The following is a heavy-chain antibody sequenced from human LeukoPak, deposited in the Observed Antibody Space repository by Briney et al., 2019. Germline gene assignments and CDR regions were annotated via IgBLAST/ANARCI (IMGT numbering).Heavy chain of an antibody. CDR3: ARRIWGADSQSHTFDI. Sequence: GGSLRLSCAASGFTFSDYYMGWIRQAPGKGLEWISYISRTIYYADPVKGRFTISRDNAKNSLYLQMNSLRAEDTAVYYCARRIWGADSQSHTFDIWGQGTMVTVSS. CDR1: GFTFSDYY. J-gene: IGHJ3*02. D-gene: IGHD3-16*01. V-gene: IGHV3-11*01. CDR2: ISRTI.